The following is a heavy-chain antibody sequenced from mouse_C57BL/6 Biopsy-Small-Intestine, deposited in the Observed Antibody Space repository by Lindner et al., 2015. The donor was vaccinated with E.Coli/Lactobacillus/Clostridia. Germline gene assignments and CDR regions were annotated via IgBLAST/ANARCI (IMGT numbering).Heavy chain of an antibody. D-gene: IGHD1-1*01. CDR2: INPNGGGT. Sequence: SVKVSCKASGYTFTAYFMHWVRQAPGQGLEWMGWINPNGGGTKYAQKFQGRVTMTRDTSISTAYMELSRLRSDDTAVYYCARDTDGSDGVWYNGDWGQGTLVTVSS. J-gene: IGHJ4*01. V-gene: IGHV1-64*01. CDR3: ARDTDGSDGVWYNGD. CDR1: GYTFTAYF.